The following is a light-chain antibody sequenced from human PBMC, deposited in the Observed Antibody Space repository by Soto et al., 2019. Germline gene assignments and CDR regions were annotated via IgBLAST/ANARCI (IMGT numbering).Light chain of an antibody. CDR3: TPFTTSNTFV. J-gene: IGLJ1*01. CDR2: DVS. Sequence: QSALAQPASVSGSPGQSITISCTGTSNDVGHFNYVSWFQQHPGQAPKLLIFDVSNWPSGFSDRFSGSKSGNTASLTISGLQPEDEAEYYCTPFTTSNTFVFGSGTKLTVL. CDR1: SNDVGHFNY. V-gene: IGLV2-14*03.